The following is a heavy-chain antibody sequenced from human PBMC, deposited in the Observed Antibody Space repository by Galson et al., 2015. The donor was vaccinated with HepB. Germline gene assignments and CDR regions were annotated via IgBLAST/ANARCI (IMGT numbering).Heavy chain of an antibody. CDR1: GFTFSSYS. V-gene: IGHV3-21*01. CDR2: ISSSSSYI. CDR3: ARVHQLLLHDAFDI. Sequence: SLRLSCAASGFTFSSYSMNWVRQAPGKGLEWVSSISSSSSYIYYADSVKGRFTISRDNAKNSLYLQMNSLGAEDTAVYYCARVHQLLLHDAFDIWGQGTMVTVSS. J-gene: IGHJ3*02. D-gene: IGHD2-15*01.